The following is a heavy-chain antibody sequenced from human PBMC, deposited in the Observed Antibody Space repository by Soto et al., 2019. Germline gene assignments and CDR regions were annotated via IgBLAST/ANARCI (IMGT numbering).Heavy chain of an antibody. CDR3: ARDEGSSRVARSYYYGMDV. J-gene: IGHJ6*02. CDR1: GGTFSSYA. D-gene: IGHD2-15*01. Sequence: SVKVSCKASGGTFSSYAISWVRQAPGQGLEWMGGIIPIFGTANYAQKFQGRVTITADESTSTAYMELSSLGSEDTAVYYCARDEGSSRVARSYYYGMDVWGQGTTVTVSS. CDR2: IIPIFGTA. V-gene: IGHV1-69*13.